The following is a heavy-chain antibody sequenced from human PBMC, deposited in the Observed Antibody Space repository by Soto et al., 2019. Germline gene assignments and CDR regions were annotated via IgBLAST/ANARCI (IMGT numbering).Heavy chain of an antibody. CDR1: GFTFSSYA. V-gene: IGHV3-23*01. CDR3: AKDRIASALIPNNYFYY. J-gene: IGHJ4*02. Sequence: PGVSLRLSWAASGFTFSSYAMSWFRQAPGKGLEWVSAISGSGGSTYYADSVKGRFTISRDNSKNTLYLQMNSLRAEDTAVYYCAKDRIASALIPNNYFYYRGQRTVVALSS. CDR2: ISGSGGST. D-gene: IGHD6-13*01.